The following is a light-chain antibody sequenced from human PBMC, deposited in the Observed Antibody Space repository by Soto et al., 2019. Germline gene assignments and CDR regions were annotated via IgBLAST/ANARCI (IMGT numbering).Light chain of an antibody. CDR2: KAS. CDR3: QLAFT. J-gene: IGKJ3*01. Sequence: DIRMTQSPSTLSASVGDRVTITCRASQSFNSWLAWYQQKPGKAPKLLIYKASSLEGGVPSRFSGSGSGTEFTLTISSLQPDDFATYYCQLAFTFGPGTKVDIK. V-gene: IGKV1-5*03. CDR1: QSFNSW.